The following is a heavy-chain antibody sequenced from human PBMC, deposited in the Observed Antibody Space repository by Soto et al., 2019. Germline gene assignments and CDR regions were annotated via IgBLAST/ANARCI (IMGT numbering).Heavy chain of an antibody. Sequence: GASVKVSCKASGYTFTGYYMHWVRQAPGQGLEWMGWINPNSGGTNYVQKFQGWVTMTRDTSISTAYMELRRLRSDDTAVYYCARARGRQWLVVGAFDIWGQGTMVTV. CDR3: ARARGRQWLVVGAFDI. J-gene: IGHJ3*02. V-gene: IGHV1-2*04. D-gene: IGHD6-19*01. CDR1: GYTFTGYY. CDR2: INPNSGGT.